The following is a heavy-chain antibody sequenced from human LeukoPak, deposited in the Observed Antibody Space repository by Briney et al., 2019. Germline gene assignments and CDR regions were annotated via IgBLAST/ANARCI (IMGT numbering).Heavy chain of an antibody. CDR3: ARRAGVWQQLGYFQH. Sequence: PSETLSLTCAVYGGSFSGYYWSWIRQPPGKGLEWIGEINHSGSTNYNPSLKSRVTISVDTSKNQFSLKLSSVTAADTAVYYCARRAGVWQQLGYFQHWGQGTLVTVSS. CDR2: INHSGST. J-gene: IGHJ1*01. CDR1: GGSFSGYY. D-gene: IGHD6-13*01. V-gene: IGHV4-34*01.